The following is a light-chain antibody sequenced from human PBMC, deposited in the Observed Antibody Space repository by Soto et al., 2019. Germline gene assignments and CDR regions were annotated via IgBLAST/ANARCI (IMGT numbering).Light chain of an antibody. J-gene: IGLJ2*01. CDR2: RNN. CDR1: SSNIGSNY. V-gene: IGLV1-47*01. CDR3: AAWDDSLSGVV. Sequence: QSVLTQPPSASGTPGQRVTISCSGRSSNIGSNYVYWYQHLPGTAPKLLTYRNNQRPSGVPDRFSGSKSGTSASLAISWLRSEDEADYYCAAWDDSLSGVVFGGGTKLTVL.